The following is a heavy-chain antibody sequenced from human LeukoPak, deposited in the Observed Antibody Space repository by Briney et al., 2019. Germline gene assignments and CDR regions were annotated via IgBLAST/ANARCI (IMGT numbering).Heavy chain of an antibody. CDR3: ARVSSSSWNYYFDY. CDR1: GGSISSSSYY. J-gene: IGHJ4*02. CDR2: IYYSGST. Sequence: SETLSLTCTVSGGSISSSSYYWGWIRQPPGKGLEWIGSIYYSGSTYYNPSLKSRVTISVDTSKNQFSLKLSSVTAADTAVYYCARVSSSSWNYYFDYWGQGTLVTVSS. D-gene: IGHD6-13*01. V-gene: IGHV4-39*07.